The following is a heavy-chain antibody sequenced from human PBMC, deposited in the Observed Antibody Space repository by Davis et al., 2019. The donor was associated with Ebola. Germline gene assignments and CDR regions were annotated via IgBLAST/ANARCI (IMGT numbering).Heavy chain of an antibody. V-gene: IGHV3-74*01. D-gene: IGHD5-12*01. CDR2: INSDGSST. Sequence: HTGGSLRLSCAASGFTFSSYWMHWVRQAPGKGLVWVSRINSDGSSTYYADSVKGRFTISRDNSKNTLYLQMNSLRAEDTAVYYCAKFRGYSGYLYYYYGMDVWGQGTTVTVSS. J-gene: IGHJ6*02. CDR3: AKFRGYSGYLYYYYGMDV. CDR1: GFTFSSYW.